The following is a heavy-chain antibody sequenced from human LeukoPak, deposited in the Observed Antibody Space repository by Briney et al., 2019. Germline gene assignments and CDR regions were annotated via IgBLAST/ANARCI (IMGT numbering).Heavy chain of an antibody. J-gene: IGHJ4*02. CDR2: VSADNGNT. D-gene: IGHD2-15*01. Sequence: ASVKVSCKASGYTFTSYGISWVRQAPGQGREWMGWVSADNGNTNSAQKLQGRVTMTTDTSTRTAYLELRSLRSDDTAVYYCARGFCSSGSCYPGGYWGQGTLVTVSS. V-gene: IGHV1-18*01. CDR1: GYTFTSYG. CDR3: ARGFCSSGSCYPGGY.